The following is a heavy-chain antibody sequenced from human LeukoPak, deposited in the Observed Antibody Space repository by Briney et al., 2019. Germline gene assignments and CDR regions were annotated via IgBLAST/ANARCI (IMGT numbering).Heavy chain of an antibody. CDR1: GFTFSSYA. V-gene: IGHV4-38-2*01. Sequence: GSLRLSCAASGFTFSSYAMSWVRQPPGKGLEWIGSIYHSGSTYYNPSLKSRVTISVDTSKNQFSLKLSSVTAADTAVYYCAGDLEGYQLLYFDYWGQGTLVTVSS. D-gene: IGHD2-2*01. CDR2: IYHSGST. J-gene: IGHJ4*02. CDR3: AGDLEGYQLLYFDY.